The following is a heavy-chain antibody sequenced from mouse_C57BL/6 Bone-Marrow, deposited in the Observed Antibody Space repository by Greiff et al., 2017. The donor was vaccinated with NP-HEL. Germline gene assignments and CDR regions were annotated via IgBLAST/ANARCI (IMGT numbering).Heavy chain of an antibody. V-gene: IGHV1-50*01. CDR3: ARTIDLLCHEDWYFDV. Sequence: VQLQQPGAELVKPGASVKLSCKASGYTFTSYWMQWVKQRPGQGLEWIGEIAPSDSYTNYNQKFKGKATLTVDTSSSTAYMQLSSLTSEDAAVYYCARTIDLLCHEDWYFDVWGTGTTVTVSS. CDR1: GYTFTSYW. D-gene: IGHD2-1*01. CDR2: IAPSDSYT. J-gene: IGHJ1*03.